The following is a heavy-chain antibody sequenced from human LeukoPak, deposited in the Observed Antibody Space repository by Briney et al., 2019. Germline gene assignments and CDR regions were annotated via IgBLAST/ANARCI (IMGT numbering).Heavy chain of an antibody. J-gene: IGHJ6*03. D-gene: IGHD2-15*01. CDR1: GGSFSGYY. CDR2: INHSGST. Sequence: SETLSLTCAVYGGSFSGYYWSWIRQPPGKGLEWIGEINHSGSTNYNPSLESRVTISVDTSKNQFSLKLSSVTAADTAVYYCARGGYCSGGSCYSPGPYYYYYYMDVWGKGTTVTVSS. CDR3: ARGGYCSGGSCYSPGPYYYYYYMDV. V-gene: IGHV4-34*01.